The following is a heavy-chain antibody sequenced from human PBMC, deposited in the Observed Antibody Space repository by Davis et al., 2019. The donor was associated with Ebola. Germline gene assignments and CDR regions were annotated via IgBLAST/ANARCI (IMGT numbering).Heavy chain of an antibody. Sequence: GESLKISCAASGFTFSSYWMSWVRQAPGKGLEWVANIKQDGSEKYYVDSVKGRFTISRDNSRNMLFLQMNSLRADDTAVYYCAKDSRGYNKPFDYWGQGTLVTVSS. V-gene: IGHV3-7*03. J-gene: IGHJ4*02. D-gene: IGHD3-10*01. CDR3: AKDSRGYNKPFDY. CDR1: GFTFSSYW. CDR2: IKQDGSEK.